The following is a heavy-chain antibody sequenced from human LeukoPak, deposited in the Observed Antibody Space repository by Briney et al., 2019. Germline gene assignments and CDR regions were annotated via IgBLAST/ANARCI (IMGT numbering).Heavy chain of an antibody. J-gene: IGHJ2*01. CDR3: ARGASGGRYFDL. V-gene: IGHV4-38-2*01. CDR2: IYHSGST. D-gene: IGHD3-16*01. CDR1: GYSISSGYY. Sequence: SETLSLTCAVSGYSISSGYYWGWIRQPPGKGLEWIGSIYHSGSTYYNPSLKSRVTISVDTSKNQFSLKLSSVTAADTAVYYCARGASGGRYFDLWAVAPWSLSPQ.